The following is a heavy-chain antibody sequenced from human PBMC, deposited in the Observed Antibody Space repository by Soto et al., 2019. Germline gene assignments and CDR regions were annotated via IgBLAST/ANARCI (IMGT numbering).Heavy chain of an antibody. CDR3: ARVRKPYTSRSSWDY. J-gene: IGHJ4*02. D-gene: IGHD6-6*01. V-gene: IGHV3-7*01. Sequence: EVQLVESGGGLVQPGGSLRLSCAASGFTFSSYWMSWVRQAPGKGLEWVANIKQDGSEKYYVDSVKGRFTISRDNAKNSQYLQMNSLRAEDSAVYYCARVRKPYTSRSSWDYWGQGTLVTVSS. CDR1: GFTFSSYW. CDR2: IKQDGSEK.